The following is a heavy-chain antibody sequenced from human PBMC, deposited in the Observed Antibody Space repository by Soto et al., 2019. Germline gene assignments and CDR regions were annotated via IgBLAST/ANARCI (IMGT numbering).Heavy chain of an antibody. D-gene: IGHD3-16*02. CDR2: IYWDDDK. CDR1: GFSLSTSGVG. CDR3: AHRQRGRDYSWGSYRPAADYFDY. J-gene: IGHJ4*02. Sequence: SGPTLVNPTQTLTLTCTFSGFSLSTSGVGVGWIRQPPGKALEWLALIYWDDDKRYSPSLKSRLTITKDTSKNQVVLTMTNMDPVDTATYYCAHRQRGRDYSWGSYRPAADYFDYWGQGSLVTVSS. V-gene: IGHV2-5*02.